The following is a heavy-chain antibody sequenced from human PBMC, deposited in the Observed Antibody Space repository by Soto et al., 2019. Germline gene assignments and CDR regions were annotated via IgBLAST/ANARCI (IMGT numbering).Heavy chain of an antibody. CDR2: IHNDGSTT. CDR1: GFTFSSYW. CDR3: ARDNWNSY. V-gene: IGHV3-74*01. D-gene: IGHD1-7*01. J-gene: IGHJ4*01. Sequence: PGGSLGLSCAASGFTFSSYWVHWVRQAPGKGLMWVSRIHNDGSTTRYADSVKGRFTISRDNAKNTLYLQMSSLRVEDTAVYYCARDNWNSYWGQGTLVTVSS.